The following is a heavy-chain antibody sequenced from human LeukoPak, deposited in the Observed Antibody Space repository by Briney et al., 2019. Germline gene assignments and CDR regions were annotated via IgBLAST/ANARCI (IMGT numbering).Heavy chain of an antibody. CDR3: ARGPGPDVD. CDR1: GHTFTSHG. J-gene: IGHJ4*02. D-gene: IGHD3-16*01. V-gene: IGHV1-69*13. Sequence: SVKVSCKPSGHTFTSHGISWVRQAPGQGLEWMGGIIPIFGTANYAQKFQGRVTITADESTSTAYMELSSLRSEDTAVYYCARGPGPDVDWGQGTLVTVSS. CDR2: IIPIFGTA.